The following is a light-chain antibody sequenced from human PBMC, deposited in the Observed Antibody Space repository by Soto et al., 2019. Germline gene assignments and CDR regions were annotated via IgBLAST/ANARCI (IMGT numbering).Light chain of an antibody. CDR3: QQYDSSLFT. CDR1: QSVSSSY. CDR2: GAS. J-gene: IGKJ3*01. Sequence: EIVLTQSPGTLSLSPGERATLSCRASQSVSSSYLAWYQHKPDQAPRLLIYGASSRATGIPDRFSGSGSGTVFTLTISRLEPEDFAVYYCQQYDSSLFTFGPGTKVDIK. V-gene: IGKV3-20*01.